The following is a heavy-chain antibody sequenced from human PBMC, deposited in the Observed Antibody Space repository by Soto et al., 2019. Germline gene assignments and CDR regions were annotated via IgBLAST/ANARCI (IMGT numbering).Heavy chain of an antibody. Sequence: ASVKVSCKASGYTFTSYDINWVRQATGQGLAWMGWMNPNSGNTGYAQKFQGIVTMTRNTSISTAYMELSSLRSEDTAVYYCARGWGYSSSWYESLGYYYGMDVWGQGTTVTVSS. J-gene: IGHJ6*02. D-gene: IGHD6-13*01. CDR3: ARGWGYSSSWYESLGYYYGMDV. CDR1: GYTFTSYD. CDR2: MNPNSGNT. V-gene: IGHV1-8*01.